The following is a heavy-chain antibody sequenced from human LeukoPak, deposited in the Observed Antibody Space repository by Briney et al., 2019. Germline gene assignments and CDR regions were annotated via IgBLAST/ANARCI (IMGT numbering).Heavy chain of an antibody. V-gene: IGHV1-69*10. Sequence: GASVKVSCKASGDAFSSYAINWVRQVPGQGLEWMGGIIPIVGVPNNAQKFQGRVTITADKSTSTAYMELSSLRSEDTAVYYCARDQRYYFDSSGSSFDYWGQGTLVTVSS. D-gene: IGHD3-22*01. CDR2: IIPIVGVP. CDR1: GDAFSSYA. CDR3: ARDQRYYFDSSGSSFDY. J-gene: IGHJ4*02.